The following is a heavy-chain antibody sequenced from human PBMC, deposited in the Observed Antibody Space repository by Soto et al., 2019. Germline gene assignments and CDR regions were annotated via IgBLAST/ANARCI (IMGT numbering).Heavy chain of an antibody. J-gene: IGHJ4*02. Sequence: QLQLQESGPGLVKPSETLSLTCTVSGGSISSSSYYWGWIRQPPGKGLGWIGSIYYSGSTYYNPSLKSRVTISVDTSKNQFSLKLSSVTAADTAVYYCARRGGDSSDSWGQGTLVTVSS. V-gene: IGHV4-39*01. CDR2: IYYSGST. D-gene: IGHD3-22*01. CDR3: ARRGGDSSDS. CDR1: GGSISSSSYY.